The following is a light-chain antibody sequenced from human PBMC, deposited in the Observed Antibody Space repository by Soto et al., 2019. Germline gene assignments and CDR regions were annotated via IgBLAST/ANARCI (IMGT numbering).Light chain of an antibody. V-gene: IGLV1-44*01. CDR2: YNS. Sequence: QSVLTQPPSVSGTPGQRVTISCSGRNSNIGSNTVNWYRQLPGTAPRLLIYYNSERPSGVPDRFSGSKSGTSASLAISGLQSEDEADFYCAAWDDSLDVYVFGTGTKLTVL. CDR1: NSNIGSNT. CDR3: AAWDDSLDVYV. J-gene: IGLJ1*01.